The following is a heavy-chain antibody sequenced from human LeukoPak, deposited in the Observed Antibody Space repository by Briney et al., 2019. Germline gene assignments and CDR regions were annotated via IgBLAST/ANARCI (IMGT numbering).Heavy chain of an antibody. CDR3: ARGYGDY. CDR1: GGSFSGYY. V-gene: IGHV4-34*01. J-gene: IGHJ4*02. Sequence: SETLSLTCAVYGGSFSGYYWSWIRQPPGKGLEWIGEINHSGSTNYNPSLKSRVTISVDTSKNQFSLKLSSVTAADTAVYYCARGYGDYWGQGTLVTVSS. CDR2: INHSGST. D-gene: IGHD4-17*01.